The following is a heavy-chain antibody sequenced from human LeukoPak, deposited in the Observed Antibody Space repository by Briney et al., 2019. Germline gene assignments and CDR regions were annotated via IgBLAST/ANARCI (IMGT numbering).Heavy chain of an antibody. CDR2: ISSSGSTI. Sequence: PGGSLRLSCAASGFTFSDYYMSWIRQAPGKGLEWVSYISSSGSTIYYADSVKGRITISRDNAKNSLYLQMNSLRAEDTAVYYCARVIDSWELGAFDIWGQGTMVTVSS. V-gene: IGHV3-11*04. CDR3: ARVIDSWELGAFDI. J-gene: IGHJ3*02. D-gene: IGHD1-26*01. CDR1: GFTFSDYY.